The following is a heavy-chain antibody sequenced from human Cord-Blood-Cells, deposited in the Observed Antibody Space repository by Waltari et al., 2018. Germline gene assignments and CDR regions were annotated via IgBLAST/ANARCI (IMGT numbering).Heavy chain of an antibody. Sequence: QVQLQESGPGLVKPSGTLSLTCSVSGGSISSSNWCSWVRQPPGQGLEWIGETYHSGSTNYNPFLKSRVTISVDKSKNQFSLKLSSVTAADTAVYYCARSGSYSGAFDIWGQGTMVTVSS. CDR1: GGSISSSNW. J-gene: IGHJ3*02. CDR3: ARSGSYSGAFDI. D-gene: IGHD1-26*01. V-gene: IGHV4-4*02. CDR2: TYHSGST.